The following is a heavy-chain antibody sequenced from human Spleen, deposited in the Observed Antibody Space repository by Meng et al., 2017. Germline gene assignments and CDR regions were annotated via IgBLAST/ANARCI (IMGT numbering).Heavy chain of an antibody. CDR2: MNPNNGGT. CDR3: ARVAATYYYDSSGYSDDY. J-gene: IGHJ4*02. D-gene: IGHD3-22*01. CDR1: GYTFTIYY. V-gene: IGHV1-2*02. Sequence: ASVKVSCKASGYTFTIYYIHWVRQAPGQGPEWMGWMNPNNGGTNYAQKFQGRVTMTRDTSISTAYMELSRLRSDDTAVYYCARVAATYYYDSSGYSDDYWGQGTLVTVSS.